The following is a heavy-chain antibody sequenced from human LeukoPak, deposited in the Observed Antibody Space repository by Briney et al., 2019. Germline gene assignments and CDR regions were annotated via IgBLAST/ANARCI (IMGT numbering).Heavy chain of an antibody. D-gene: IGHD3-22*01. CDR2: ISSSSSTI. V-gene: IGHV3-48*04. Sequence: GGSLRLSFAASGFTFSSYSMNWVRQAPGKGLEWVSYISSSSSTIYYADSVKGRFTISRDNAKNSLYLQMNSLRAEDTAVYYCARVGGYDSSGYYRYYFDYWGQGTLVTVSS. CDR1: GFTFSSYS. CDR3: ARVGGYDSSGYYRYYFDY. J-gene: IGHJ4*02.